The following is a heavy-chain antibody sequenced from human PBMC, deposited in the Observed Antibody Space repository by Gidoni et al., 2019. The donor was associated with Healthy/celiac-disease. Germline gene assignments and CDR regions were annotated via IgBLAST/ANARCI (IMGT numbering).Heavy chain of an antibody. J-gene: IGHJ4*02. CDR1: GFTFSSYS. CDR3: ARDGEYGDYVSLDY. V-gene: IGHV3-21*01. CDR2: ISSSSSYI. D-gene: IGHD4-17*01. Sequence: EVQLVESGGGLVKPGGSLRLSCTASGFTFSSYSMNGVRQAPGKGLEWVSSISSSSSYIYYADSVKGRFTISRDNAKNSLYLQMNSLRAEDTAVYYCARDGEYGDYVSLDYWGQGTLVTVSS.